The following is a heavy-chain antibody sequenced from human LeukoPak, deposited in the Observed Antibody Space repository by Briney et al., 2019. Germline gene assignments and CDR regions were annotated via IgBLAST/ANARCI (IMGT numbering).Heavy chain of an antibody. CDR3: ARDRVRGAAVYYFDF. CDR2: VASDGKDK. CDR1: GFTFSLYG. Sequence: GGSLRLSCAASGFTFSLYGMHWVRQAPAKGLEWLAVVASDGKDKRYADSVKGRFTISRDNSKNTLYLQMNSLRPEDTAVYFCARDRVRGAAVYYFDFWGQGTLVTVSS. D-gene: IGHD6-13*01. V-gene: IGHV3-30*03. J-gene: IGHJ4*02.